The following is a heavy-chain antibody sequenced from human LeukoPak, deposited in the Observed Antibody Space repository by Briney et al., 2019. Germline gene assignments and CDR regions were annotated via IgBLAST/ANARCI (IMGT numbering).Heavy chain of an antibody. CDR3: AKGSFSGYDSFDY. V-gene: IGHV3-23*01. CDR1: GFTFSSYA. J-gene: IGHJ4*02. Sequence: GGSLRLSCAASGFTFSSYAMSRVRQAPGKGLEWVSAISGSGGSTYYADSVKGRFTISRDNSKNTLYLQMNSLRAEDTAVYYCAKGSFSGYDSFDYWGQGTLVTVSS. D-gene: IGHD5-12*01. CDR2: ISGSGGST.